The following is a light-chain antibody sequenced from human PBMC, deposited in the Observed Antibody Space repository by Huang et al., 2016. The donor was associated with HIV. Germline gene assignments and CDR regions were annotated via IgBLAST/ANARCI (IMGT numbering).Light chain of an antibody. CDR2: AAS. CDR3: QQYDIHPLT. Sequence: IRMTQSPSSLSASTGDRVTITCRANQDINNFLAWYQQRPGSVPKLLIYAASTLQSEVPSRCSGNGSGTDFTLTIGCLHSEDVATYYCQQYDIHPLTFGPGTRVDIK. CDR1: QDINNF. J-gene: IGKJ3*01. V-gene: IGKV1-8*01.